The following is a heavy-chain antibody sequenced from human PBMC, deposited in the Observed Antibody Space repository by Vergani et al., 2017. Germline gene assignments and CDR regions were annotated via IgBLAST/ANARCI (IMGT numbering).Heavy chain of an antibody. D-gene: IGHD2-21*01. CDR1: GFTFSSYA. Sequence: EVQPVESGGGLVKPGGSLRLSCGASGFTFSSYAMTWVRLAPGKGLQWVSAISGSGGNTFYTDSVKGRFTISRDNSKDTLYLQMNSLRVEDTAIYYCAKARDPNCKGGNCYSYYYGLDLWGQETTVTVSS. CDR3: AKARDPNCKGGNCYSYYYGLDL. J-gene: IGHJ6*02. CDR2: ISGSGGNT. V-gene: IGHV3-23*04.